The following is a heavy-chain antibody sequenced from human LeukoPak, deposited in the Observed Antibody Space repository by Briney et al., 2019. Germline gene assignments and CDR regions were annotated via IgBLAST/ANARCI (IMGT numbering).Heavy chain of an antibody. CDR3: AKDTGGYSYGRTFDY. J-gene: IGHJ4*02. D-gene: IGHD5-18*01. V-gene: IGHV3-23*01. Sequence: HPGGSLRLSCAASGFTFSSYAMSWVRQAPGKGLEWVSAISGSGGSTYYADSVKGRFTISRDNSKNTLYLQMNSLRAEDTAVYYCAKDTGGYSYGRTFDYWGQGTLVTVSS. CDR1: GFTFSSYA. CDR2: ISGSGGST.